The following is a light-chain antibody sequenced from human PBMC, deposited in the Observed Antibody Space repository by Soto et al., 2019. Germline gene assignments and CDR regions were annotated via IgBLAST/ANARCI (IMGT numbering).Light chain of an antibody. Sequence: YELTQPPSVSVAPGKTASVACGGSNIGSKSVHGYQKKSGQAPVLVMYYDSDRPSGIPERFSGSNSGNTATLTISRVEAGDEADYYCQVWDISSGHVVFGGGTKLTVL. CDR2: YDS. CDR3: QVWDISSGHVV. V-gene: IGLV3-21*01. J-gene: IGLJ3*02. CDR1: NIGSKS.